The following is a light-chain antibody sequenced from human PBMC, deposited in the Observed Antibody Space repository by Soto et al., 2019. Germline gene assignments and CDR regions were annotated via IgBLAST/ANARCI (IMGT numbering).Light chain of an antibody. Sequence: QSVLTQPPSVSGAPGQRVTISCTGSNSNIGAGYDVHWYQQLPGTAPKLLIYSNINRPSGVPDRFSGSKSGTSASLAITGLQAEYEADYYCQSYDSDLRGVIFGGGTKLTVL. J-gene: IGLJ2*01. CDR2: SNI. V-gene: IGLV1-40*01. CDR3: QSYDSDLRGVI. CDR1: NSNIGAGYD.